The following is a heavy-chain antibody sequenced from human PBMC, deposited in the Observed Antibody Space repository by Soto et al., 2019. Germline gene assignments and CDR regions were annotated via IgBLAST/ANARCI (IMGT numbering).Heavy chain of an antibody. D-gene: IGHD6-25*01. V-gene: IGHV3-30*18. Sequence: QVQLVESGGGVVQPGKSLSLSCEASGLSLSTVGMHWVRQAPGKGLEWVVLISHDRNRQYYAESVKGRFTVSRDNSRNTVSLQMNGLRPDDTAVYYCAKDRGYINSPFDLWGQGTLVTVSS. CDR3: AKDRGYINSPFDL. CDR2: ISHDRNRQ. CDR1: GLSLSTVG. J-gene: IGHJ4*02.